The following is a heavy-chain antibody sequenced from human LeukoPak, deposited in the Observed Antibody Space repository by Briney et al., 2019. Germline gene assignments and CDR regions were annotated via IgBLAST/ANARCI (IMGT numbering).Heavy chain of an antibody. V-gene: IGHV3-7*01. D-gene: IGHD5-18*01. J-gene: IGHJ4*02. Sequence: PGGSLRLSCAASGFTFTNCWMSWVRQAPGKGLEWVANINQDGGEKYYVDSVKGRFTISRDNAKNSLYLQMDSLRAEDTAVYYCARSWIQLWPYDHWGQGTLVTVFS. CDR2: INQDGGEK. CDR3: ARSWIQLWPYDH. CDR1: GFTFTNCW.